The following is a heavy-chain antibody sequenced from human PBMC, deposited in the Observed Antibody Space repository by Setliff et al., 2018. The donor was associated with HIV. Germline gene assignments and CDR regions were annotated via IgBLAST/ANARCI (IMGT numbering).Heavy chain of an antibody. CDR2: INPNSGGT. D-gene: IGHD3-9*01. CDR3: ARENDILSGFNIHGFDY. Sequence: ASVKVSCKASGYTFTGYYMHWVRQAPGQGLEWMGRINPNSGGTNYAQKFQGRVTMTRDTSMNTAYMELSRLRSDDTAVYYCARENDILSGFNIHGFDYWGQGTLVTVSS. CDR1: GYTFTGYY. V-gene: IGHV1-2*06. J-gene: IGHJ4*02.